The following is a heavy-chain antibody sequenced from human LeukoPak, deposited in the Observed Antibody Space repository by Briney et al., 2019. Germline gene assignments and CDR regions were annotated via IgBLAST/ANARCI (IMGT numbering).Heavy chain of an antibody. J-gene: IGHJ6*02. D-gene: IGHD3-22*01. V-gene: IGHV3-33*01. CDR2: IWYDGSNK. CDR3: ARAAFDSSGDYYYRRPYYYYGMDV. Sequence: GGSLRLSCAASGFTFSSYGMHWVRQAPGKGLEWVAVIWYDGSNKYYADSVKGRFTISRDNSKNTLYLQMNSLRAEDTAVYYCARAAFDSSGDYYYRRPYYYYGMDVWGQGTTVTVSS. CDR1: GFTFSSYG.